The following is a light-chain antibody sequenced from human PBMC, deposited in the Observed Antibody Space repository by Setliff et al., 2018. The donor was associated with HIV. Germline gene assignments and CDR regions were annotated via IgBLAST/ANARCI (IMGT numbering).Light chain of an antibody. Sequence: QSALTQPASVSGSPGQPITISCTGTSSDVVDYNYVSWYQQYPGKAPKLMIYAVSNRPSGVSNRFSGSKSGNTASLTISGLQAEDEADYYRSSYTSSSTLFGGGTKGTVL. CDR2: AVS. V-gene: IGLV2-14*03. CDR1: SSDVVDYNY. CDR3: SSYTSSSTL. J-gene: IGLJ2*01.